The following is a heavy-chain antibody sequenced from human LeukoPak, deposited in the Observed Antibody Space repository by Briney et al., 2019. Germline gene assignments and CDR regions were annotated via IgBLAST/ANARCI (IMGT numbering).Heavy chain of an antibody. Sequence: SQTLSLTCTVSGGSISSGGYYWSWIRQPPGKGLEWIGYIYHSGSTYYNPSLKSRVTISVDRSKNQFSLKLSSVTAADTAVYYCARGPFYRRARVPDWFDPWGQGTLVTVSS. CDR3: ARGPFYRRARVPDWFDP. CDR1: GGSISSGGYY. J-gene: IGHJ5*02. V-gene: IGHV4-30-2*01. D-gene: IGHD2-2*01. CDR2: IYHSGST.